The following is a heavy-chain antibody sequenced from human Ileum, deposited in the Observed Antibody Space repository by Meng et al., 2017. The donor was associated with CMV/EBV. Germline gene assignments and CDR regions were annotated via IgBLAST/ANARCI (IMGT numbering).Heavy chain of an antibody. J-gene: IGHJ6*02. V-gene: IGHV3-7*01. D-gene: IGHD1-1*01. CDR2: IKIDGSEK. CDR3: AGGSPGFSGMDV. CDR1: GFTFSSYA. Sequence: GESLKISCAASGFTFSSYAMHWVRQAPGKGLEWVANIKIDGSEKNYADSVKGRFTISRDNAKNSGFLQINSLRDDDAAVYYCAGGSPGFSGMDVWGHGTTVTVSS.